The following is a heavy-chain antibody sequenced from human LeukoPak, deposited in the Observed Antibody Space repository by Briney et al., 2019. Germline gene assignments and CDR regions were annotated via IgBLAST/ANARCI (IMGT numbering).Heavy chain of an antibody. CDR1: GYSFTSYW. CDR2: IYPGDSDT. J-gene: IGHJ4*02. D-gene: IGHD3-22*01. V-gene: IGHV5-51*01. Sequence: GESLKISCKGSGYSFTSYWIGWVRQMPGKGLEWMGIIYPGDSDTRYSPSFQGQVTISADKSISTAYMELSRLRSDDTAVYYCARVTYYYDSSGYGEFDYWGQGTLVTVSS. CDR3: ARVTYYYDSSGYGEFDY.